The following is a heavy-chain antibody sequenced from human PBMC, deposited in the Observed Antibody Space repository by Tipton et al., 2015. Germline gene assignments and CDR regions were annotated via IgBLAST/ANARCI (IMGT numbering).Heavy chain of an antibody. CDR2: IYYSGST. J-gene: IGHJ5*02. V-gene: IGHV4-59*01. CDR1: GGSFSSYY. CDR3: VKVGRAYSSSWFDP. D-gene: IGHD6-13*01. Sequence: TLSLTCAVYGGSFSSYYWSWIRQPPGKGLEWIGYIYYSGSTIYNPSLKSRVTISIDTSKSQFSLKLSSATAADTAIYYCVKVGRAYSSSWFDPWGQGTLVTVSS.